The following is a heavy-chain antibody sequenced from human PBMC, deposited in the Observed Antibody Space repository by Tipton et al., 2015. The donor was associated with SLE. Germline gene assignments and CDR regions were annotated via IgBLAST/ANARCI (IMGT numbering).Heavy chain of an antibody. CDR3: AKTVVGASFDY. V-gene: IGHV3-74*01. CDR1: GFPFTSVW. CDR2: IDSHGSVT. D-gene: IGHD1-26*01. J-gene: IGHJ4*02. Sequence: SLRLSCAASGFPFTSVWMHWVRQPPGKGLVWISEIDSHGSVTNYADSVEGRFSIFRDNAKNTLFLQMNSLRAEDTAVYYCAKTVVGASFDYWCQGTLVTVSS.